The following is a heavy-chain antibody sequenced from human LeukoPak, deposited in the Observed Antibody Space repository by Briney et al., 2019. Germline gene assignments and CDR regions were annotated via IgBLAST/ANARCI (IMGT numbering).Heavy chain of an antibody. CDR2: IVVGSGNT. CDR1: GFTFTSSA. CDR3: AADSIAAAGNYYYYGMDV. D-gene: IGHD6-13*01. J-gene: IGHJ6*02. Sequence: ASVKVSCKASGFTFTSSAVQWVRQARGQRLEWIGWIVVGSGNTNYAQKFQERVAITRDMSTSTAYMELSSLRSEDTAVYYCAADSIAAAGNYYYYGMDVWGQGTTVTVSS. V-gene: IGHV1-58*01.